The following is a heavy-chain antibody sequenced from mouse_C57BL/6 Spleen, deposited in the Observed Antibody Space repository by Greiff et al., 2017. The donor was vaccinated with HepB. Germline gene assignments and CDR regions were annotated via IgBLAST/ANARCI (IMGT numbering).Heavy chain of an antibody. Sequence: VQLQQPGTELVKPGASVKLSCKASGYTFTSYWMHWVKQRPGQGLEWIGNINPSNGGTNYNEKFKSKATLTVDKSSSTAYMQLSSLTSEDSAVYYCARQHGLRGDAMDYWGQGTSVTVSS. J-gene: IGHJ4*01. CDR1: GYTFTSYW. CDR3: ARQHGLRGDAMDY. D-gene: IGHD3-1*01. V-gene: IGHV1-53*01. CDR2: INPSNGGT.